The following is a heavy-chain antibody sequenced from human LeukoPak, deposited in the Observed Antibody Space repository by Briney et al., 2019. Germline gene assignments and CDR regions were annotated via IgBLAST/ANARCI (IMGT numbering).Heavy chain of an antibody. D-gene: IGHD6-13*01. V-gene: IGHV2-70*04. Sequence: ESGPTLVNPTPTLTLTCTFSGFSLSTSGMRVSWIRQPPGKALEWLARIDWDDDKFYSTSLKTRLTISKDTSKNQVVLTMTNMDPVDTATYYCARIRSSSWAYYFDYWGQGTLVTVSS. CDR2: IDWDDDK. CDR3: ARIRSSSWAYYFDY. CDR1: GFSLSTSGMR. J-gene: IGHJ4*02.